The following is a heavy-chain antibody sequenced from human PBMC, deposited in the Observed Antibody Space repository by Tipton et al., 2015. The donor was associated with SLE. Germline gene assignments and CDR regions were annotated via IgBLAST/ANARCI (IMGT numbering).Heavy chain of an antibody. D-gene: IGHD2-2*03. CDR1: GGSLSGYF. CDR2: INHSGST. V-gene: IGHV4-34*01. Sequence: TLSLTCAVYGGSLSGYFWSWIRQPPGKGLEWIGEINHSGSTNYNPSLKSRVSISISTSKNHFSLELSTVTAADTAVYYCARGEVDIAALPTGPWGNDAFDIWGQGTMVTVSS. J-gene: IGHJ3*02. CDR3: ARGEVDIAALPTGPWGNDAFDI.